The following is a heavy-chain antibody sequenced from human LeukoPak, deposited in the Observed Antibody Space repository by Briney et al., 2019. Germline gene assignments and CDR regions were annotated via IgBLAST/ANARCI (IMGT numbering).Heavy chain of an antibody. CDR2: ISSSSSYI. V-gene: IGHV3-21*01. CDR1: GFTFSSYS. J-gene: IGHJ4*02. CDR3: AKDFQDYGDYRGYFDY. D-gene: IGHD4-17*01. Sequence: GGSLRLSCAASGFTFSSYSMNWVRQAPGKGLEWVSSISSSSSYIYYADSVKGRFTISRDNAKNSLYLQMNSLRAEDTAVYYCAKDFQDYGDYRGYFDYWGQGTLVTVSS.